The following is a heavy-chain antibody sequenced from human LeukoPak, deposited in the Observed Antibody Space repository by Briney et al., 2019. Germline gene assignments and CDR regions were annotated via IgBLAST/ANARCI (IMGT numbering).Heavy chain of an antibody. D-gene: IGHD3-3*01. CDR2: IYYSGST. J-gene: IGHJ4*02. V-gene: IGHV4-59*01. CDR3: ARGGYDFWSGYYDY. CDR1: GGSISSYY. Sequence: SETLSLTCTVSGGSISSYYWSWIRQPPGKGLEWIGYIYYSGSTNYNPSLKSRVTISVDTSKNQFSLKLSSVTAADTAVYYCARGGYDFWSGYYDYWGQGTLVTVSS.